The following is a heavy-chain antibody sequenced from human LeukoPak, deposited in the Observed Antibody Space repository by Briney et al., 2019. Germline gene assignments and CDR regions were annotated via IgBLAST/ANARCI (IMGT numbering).Heavy chain of an antibody. V-gene: IGHV4-34*01. CDR2: INHSGST. CDR1: GGSFSDYY. CDR3: ARGLNYVVY. J-gene: IGHJ4*02. Sequence: SETLSLTCAVYGGSFSDYYWSWIRQPPGKGLEWIGEINHSGSTNYNPFLKSRVTISVDASKKQFSLKLSSVTAADTAVYYCARGLNYVVYWGQGTLVTVSS.